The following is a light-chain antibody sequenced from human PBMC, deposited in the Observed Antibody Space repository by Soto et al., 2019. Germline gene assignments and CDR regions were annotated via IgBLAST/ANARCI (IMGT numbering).Light chain of an antibody. CDR1: QSVSSN. Sequence: EIVMTQSPATLSVSPGERATLSCRASQSVSSNLAWYQQRPGQAPRLLMHGASTRATGIPARFSDSGSGTEFTLTISSLQSEDFAVYYCQQYNKWPPLTFGGGTKVEIK. V-gene: IGKV3-15*01. CDR2: GAS. CDR3: QQYNKWPPLT. J-gene: IGKJ4*01.